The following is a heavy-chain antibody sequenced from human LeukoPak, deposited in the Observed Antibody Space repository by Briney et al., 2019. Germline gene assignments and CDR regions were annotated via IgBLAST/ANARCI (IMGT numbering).Heavy chain of an antibody. CDR3: ARDGAGELRVAFDI. D-gene: IGHD1-26*01. CDR1: GGSISSYY. CDR2: IYYSGST. Sequence: PSETLSLTCTVSGGSISSYYWSWIRQPPGKGLEWIGYIYYSGSTNYNPSLKSRVTISVDTSKNQFPLKLSSVTAADTAVYYCARDGAGELRVAFDIWGQGTMVTVSS. V-gene: IGHV4-59*01. J-gene: IGHJ3*02.